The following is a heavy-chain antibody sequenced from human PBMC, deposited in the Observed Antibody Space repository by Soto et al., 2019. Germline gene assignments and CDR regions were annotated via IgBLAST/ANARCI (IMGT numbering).Heavy chain of an antibody. V-gene: IGHV1-2*02. Sequence: ASVKVSCKASGYTFIGYYLHWVRQAPGQGLEWMGWINPNSGATNYAQKFQGRVTMTRDTSITTAYMELSRLRSDDTAVYYCARDMVSTIGDFDFWGHGTLVTVYS. D-gene: IGHD5-12*01. CDR3: ARDMVSTIGDFDF. CDR2: INPNSGAT. J-gene: IGHJ4*01. CDR1: GYTFIGYY.